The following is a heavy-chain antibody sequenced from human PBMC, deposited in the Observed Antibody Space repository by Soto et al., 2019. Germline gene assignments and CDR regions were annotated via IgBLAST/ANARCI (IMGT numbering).Heavy chain of an antibody. Sequence: EVQLVESGGGLVQPGGSLRLSCAGSGFTFSNYWMNWVRQAPGKGLEWVANITQDGSEKTYVDSVKGRFTISRDNAKNSLYLQMNSLRVVDTAVYYCVVTTSTFGIWGQGAMVSVSS. CDR1: GFTFSNYW. D-gene: IGHD2-21*02. CDR3: VVTTSTFGI. V-gene: IGHV3-7*05. CDR2: ITQDGSEK. J-gene: IGHJ3*02.